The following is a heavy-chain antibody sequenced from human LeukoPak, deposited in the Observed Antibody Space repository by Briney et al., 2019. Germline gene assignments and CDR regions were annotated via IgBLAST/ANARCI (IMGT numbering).Heavy chain of an antibody. V-gene: IGHV3-21*01. CDR3: ARGRSEWLRFCDY. Sequence: GGSLRLSCAASGFTFSSYAMSWVRQAPGKGREWVSSISSSSSYIYYADSVKGRFTISRDNAKNSLYLQMNSLRAEDTAVYYCARGRSEWLRFCDYWGQGTLVTVSS. CDR2: ISSSSSYI. D-gene: IGHD5-12*01. J-gene: IGHJ4*02. CDR1: GFTFSSYA.